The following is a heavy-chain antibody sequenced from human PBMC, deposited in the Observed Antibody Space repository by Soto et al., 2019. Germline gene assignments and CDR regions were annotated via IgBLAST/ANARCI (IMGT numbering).Heavy chain of an antibody. CDR3: AKDLLDDYGDFYGMDV. V-gene: IGHV3-23*01. D-gene: IGHD4-17*01. J-gene: IGHJ6*02. Sequence: GGSLRLSCAASGFTFSSYAMSWVRQAPGKGLEWVSAISGSGGSTYYADSVKGRFTISRDNSKNTLYLQMNSLGAEDTAVYYCAKDLLDDYGDFYGMDVWGQGTTVTVSS. CDR1: GFTFSSYA. CDR2: ISGSGGST.